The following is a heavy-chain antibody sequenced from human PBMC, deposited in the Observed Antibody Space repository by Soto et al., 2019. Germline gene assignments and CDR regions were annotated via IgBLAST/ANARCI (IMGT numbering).Heavy chain of an antibody. J-gene: IGHJ4*02. CDR3: ARLGGSYAVPHFDY. CDR2: IYYSGTT. Sequence: WTWIRQPPGKGLEWMGYIYYSGTTTNYNPSLKSRVTLSVDTSKNQFSLKLSSVTAADTAGDYCARLGGSYAVPHFDYWGQGTLVTVSS. V-gene: IGHV4-59*08. D-gene: IGHD1-26*01.